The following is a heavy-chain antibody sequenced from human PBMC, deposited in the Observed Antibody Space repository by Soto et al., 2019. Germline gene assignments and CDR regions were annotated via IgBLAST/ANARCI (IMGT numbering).Heavy chain of an antibody. D-gene: IGHD1-1*01. J-gene: IGHJ6*02. CDR1: GGSISSVYDC. CDR3: ARSTTKYGMDV. CDR2: IYNGGST. Sequence: SETLSLTCTVSGGSISSVYDCWSWIRQSPDKGLEWIGHIYNGGSTYNNPSLTSRVTISVDTSKNQFSLQLRSVTAADTAVYYCARSTTKYGMDVWGQGTTVTVSS. V-gene: IGHV4-30-4*01.